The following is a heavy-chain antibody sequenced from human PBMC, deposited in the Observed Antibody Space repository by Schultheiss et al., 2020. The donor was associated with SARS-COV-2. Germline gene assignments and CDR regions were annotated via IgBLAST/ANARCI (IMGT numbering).Heavy chain of an antibody. CDR2: ISSDGTDK. Sequence: GGSLRLSCAVSTFTFSTYAMHWVRQSPDKGLEWVAVISSDGTDKYYADSVKGRFTISRDNSKNTLYLQMNSLRAEDTAVYYCAKSEDYIYGMDVWGQGTTVTVSS. J-gene: IGHJ6*02. CDR3: AKSEDYIYGMDV. V-gene: IGHV3-30*18. CDR1: TFTFSTYA.